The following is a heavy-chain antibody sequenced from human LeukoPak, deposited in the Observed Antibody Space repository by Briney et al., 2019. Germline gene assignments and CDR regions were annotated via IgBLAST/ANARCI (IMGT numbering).Heavy chain of an antibody. CDR1: GFTFSSYL. CDR2: INTDGSIT. J-gene: IGHJ4*02. V-gene: IGHV3-74*01. Sequence: GGSLRLSCAASGFTFSSYLMHWVRQVPGKGLVWVSRINTDGSITNYADSVKGRSTISRDNAKNTLYLQMNSLRAEDTAVYYCARAVISRSYDYWGQGTLVTVSS. D-gene: IGHD1-26*01. CDR3: ARAVISRSYDY.